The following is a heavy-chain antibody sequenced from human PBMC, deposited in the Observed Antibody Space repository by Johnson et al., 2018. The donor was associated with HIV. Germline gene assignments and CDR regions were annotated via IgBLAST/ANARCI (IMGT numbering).Heavy chain of an antibody. Sequence: VQLVESGGGLVQPGGSLRLSCAASGFTFSSYAMSWVRQAPGKGLEWVSALSGTGDSTYYADSVKGRFTISRDNSKNTLCLQMNSLRAEDTAVYFCAREVGNAGAFDIWGQGTMVTVSS. V-gene: IGHV3-23*04. CDR1: GFTFSSYA. J-gene: IGHJ3*02. D-gene: IGHD1-26*01. CDR3: AREVGNAGAFDI. CDR2: LSGTGDST.